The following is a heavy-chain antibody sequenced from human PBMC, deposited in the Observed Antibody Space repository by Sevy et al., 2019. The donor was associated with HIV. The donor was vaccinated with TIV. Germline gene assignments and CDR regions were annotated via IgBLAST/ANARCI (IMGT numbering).Heavy chain of an antibody. Sequence: GGSLRLSCAASGFTFSNAWMSWVRQAPGKGLEWVGRIKSTTDRGTTDYAAPVKGRFTISRDDSKNTLYLQMNSLKTEDTAVYYCTTGSSGWYTQDDYWGQGTLVTVSS. CDR2: IKSTTDRGTT. D-gene: IGHD6-19*01. V-gene: IGHV3-15*01. J-gene: IGHJ4*02. CDR3: TTGSSGWYTQDDY. CDR1: GFTFSNAW.